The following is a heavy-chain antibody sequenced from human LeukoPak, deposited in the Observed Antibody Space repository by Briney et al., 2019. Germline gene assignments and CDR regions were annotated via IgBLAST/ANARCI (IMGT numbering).Heavy chain of an antibody. D-gene: IGHD3-16*01. CDR1: GFTFSSYA. J-gene: IGHJ6*02. Sequence: GGSLRLSCAASGFTFSSYAMSWVRQAPGKGLEWVSAISGSGGSTYYADSVKGRFTISRDNSKNTLYLQMNSLRAEDTAVYYCRSWGAPRRHYYYGMDVWGQGTTVTVFS. CDR2: ISGSGGST. CDR3: RSWGAPRRHYYYGMDV. V-gene: IGHV3-23*01.